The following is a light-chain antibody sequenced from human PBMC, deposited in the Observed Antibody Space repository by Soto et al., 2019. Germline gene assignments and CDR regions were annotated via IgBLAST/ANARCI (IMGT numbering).Light chain of an antibody. CDR3: SSYAGSNNFV. Sequence: QSVLAPPPPASGSPGQSVTISCTGTSSDVGGYNYVSWYQQHPGKAPKLMIYEVSERPSGVPDRFSGSKSSNTASLTVSGLQAEDEAYYYCSSYAGSNNFVFGTGTKVTVL. CDR1: SSDVGGYNY. V-gene: IGLV2-8*01. J-gene: IGLJ1*01. CDR2: EVS.